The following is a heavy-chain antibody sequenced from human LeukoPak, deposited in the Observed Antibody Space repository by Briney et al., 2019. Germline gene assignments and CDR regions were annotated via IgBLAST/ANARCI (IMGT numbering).Heavy chain of an antibody. J-gene: IGHJ4*02. CDR3: ARVDYDILTGYYHFDY. Sequence: SVKVSCKASGGTSSSYAISWVRQAPGQGLEWMGGIIPIFGTANYAQKFQGRVTITADESTSTAYMELRSLRSDDTAVYYCARVDYDILTGYYHFDYWGQGTLVTVSS. V-gene: IGHV1-69*01. CDR1: GGTSSSYA. D-gene: IGHD3-9*01. CDR2: IIPIFGTA.